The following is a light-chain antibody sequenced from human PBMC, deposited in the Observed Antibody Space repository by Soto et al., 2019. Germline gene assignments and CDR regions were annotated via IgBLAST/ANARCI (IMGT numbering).Light chain of an antibody. CDR3: QQYENWPQLT. J-gene: IGKJ4*01. V-gene: IGKV3-15*01. Sequence: IVMTQSPATLSVSPGERATLSCRASQSVGGDLAWYQRKPGQAPRLLIYGASSRAPGIPARFSGSGSGTEFTLTISSLQSEDIAVYYCQQYENWPQLTFGGGT. CDR2: GAS. CDR1: QSVGGD.